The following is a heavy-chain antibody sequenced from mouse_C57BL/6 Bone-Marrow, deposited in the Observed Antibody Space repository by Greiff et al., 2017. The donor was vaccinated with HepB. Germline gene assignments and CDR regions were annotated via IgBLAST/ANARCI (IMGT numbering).Heavy chain of an antibody. CDR3: VRRFAY. V-gene: IGHV10-1*01. CDR1: GFSFNTYD. CDR2: IRSKSNNYAT. Sequence: EVLLVESAGGLVQPKGSLKLSCAASGFSFNTYDMNWVRQAPGKGLEWVARIRSKSNNYATYYVDSVKDRFTISRDDSESMLYLQMNNLQTEDTAMYYCVRRFAYWGQETLVTVSA. J-gene: IGHJ3*01.